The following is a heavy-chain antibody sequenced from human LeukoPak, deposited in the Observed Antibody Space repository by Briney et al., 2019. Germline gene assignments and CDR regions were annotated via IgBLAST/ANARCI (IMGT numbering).Heavy chain of an antibody. CDR1: GGSISSYY. Sequence: SETLSLTCTVSGGSISSYYWSWIRQPPGKGLEWIGYIYYSGSTNYNPSLKSRVTISVDTSKNQFSLKLSSVTAADTAVYYCARLPALLWFGEFADGMDVWGQGTTVTVSS. D-gene: IGHD3-10*01. J-gene: IGHJ6*02. CDR3: ARLPALLWFGEFADGMDV. CDR2: IYYSGST. V-gene: IGHV4-59*08.